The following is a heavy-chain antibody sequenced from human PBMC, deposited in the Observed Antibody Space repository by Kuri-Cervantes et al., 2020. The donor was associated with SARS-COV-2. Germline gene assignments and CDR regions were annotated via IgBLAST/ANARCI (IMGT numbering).Heavy chain of an antibody. V-gene: IGHV1-2*02. J-gene: IGHJ4*02. Sequence: ASVKVSCKASGYTFTGYYMHWVRQAPGQGLEWMGWINPNSGGTNYAQKFQGRVTITRNTSISTAYMELSSLRSEDTAVYCCARGDGGGCDYWGQGTLVTVSS. D-gene: IGHD2-15*01. CDR2: INPNSGGT. CDR1: GYTFTGYY. CDR3: ARGDGGGCDY.